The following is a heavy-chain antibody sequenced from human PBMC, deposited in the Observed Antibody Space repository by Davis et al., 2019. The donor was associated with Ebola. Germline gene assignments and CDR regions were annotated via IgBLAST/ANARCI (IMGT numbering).Heavy chain of an antibody. CDR2: IWFDGDTK. J-gene: IGHJ1*01. CDR1: GFTFSKYG. D-gene: IGHD6-19*01. Sequence: GESLKISCPASGFTFSKYGMHWVRQAPGKGLEWVAIIWFDGDTKYYVDSVKGRFTISRDNYKNMVFLQMNSLRAEDTAVYYCAKDHAHSSGWYSLPEYFQHWGQGTLVTVSS. V-gene: IGHV3-33*06. CDR3: AKDHAHSSGWYSLPEYFQH.